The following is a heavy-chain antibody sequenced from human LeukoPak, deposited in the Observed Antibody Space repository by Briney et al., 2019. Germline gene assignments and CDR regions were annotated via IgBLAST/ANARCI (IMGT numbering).Heavy chain of an antibody. Sequence: PPETLSLTCTVSGGSICKYWGSWVRHPPGKGLEWIGYVFDSGGTNYTPSLKSRVTISVDTSKKQFSLKLSSVTAADTAVYYCARGYSSSWNYFDYGGQGTLVTVS. V-gene: IGHV4-59*01. CDR3: ARGYSSSWNYFDY. CDR1: GGSICKYW. CDR2: VFDSGGT. D-gene: IGHD6-13*01. J-gene: IGHJ4*02.